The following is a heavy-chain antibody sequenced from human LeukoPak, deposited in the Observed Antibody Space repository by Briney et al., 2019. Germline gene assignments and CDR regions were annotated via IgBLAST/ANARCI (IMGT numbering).Heavy chain of an antibody. CDR1: GVXISRYY. Sequence: SETLSLTCTVSGVXISRYYWSWIRQPAGKGLEWLGRIYPSGSTNYNPSLKSRVAMSVDASKKQFSLELRSVTAADTAVYYCARESRDTSGFYYGDYWGPGALVTVSS. J-gene: IGHJ4*02. V-gene: IGHV4-4*07. D-gene: IGHD3-22*01. CDR2: IYPSGST. CDR3: ARESRDTSGFYYGDY.